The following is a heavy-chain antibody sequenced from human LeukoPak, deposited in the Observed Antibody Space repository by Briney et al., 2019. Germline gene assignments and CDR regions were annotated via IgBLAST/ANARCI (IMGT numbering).Heavy chain of an antibody. J-gene: IGHJ6*03. CDR2: VDPEDGET. V-gene: IGHV1-69-2*01. CDR1: GYTFTDYY. D-gene: IGHD2-15*01. Sequence: GASVTVSCKASGYTFTDYYMHWVQQAPGKGLEWMGRVDPEDGETIYAEKFQGRVTITADTSTDTAYMELSSLRSEDTAVYYCATPAASYYYYMDVWGKGTTVTVSS. CDR3: ATPAASYYYYMDV.